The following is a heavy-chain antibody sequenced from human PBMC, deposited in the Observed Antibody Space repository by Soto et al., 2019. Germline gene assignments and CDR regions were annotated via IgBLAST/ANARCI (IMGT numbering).Heavy chain of an antibody. CDR2: LSKDGANE. D-gene: IGHD3-9*01. CDR1: GFILSSYA. V-gene: IGHV3-23*01. J-gene: IGHJ4*02. Sequence: PGESLKISCTASGFILSSYAMNWVRHAPGKGLEWVSTLSKDGANEHYADSVKGRFTISRDGSKNTLYLQMNSLRAEDTAMYYCAKDPSTGSADDWGEGTHVTVSS. CDR3: AKDPSTGSADD.